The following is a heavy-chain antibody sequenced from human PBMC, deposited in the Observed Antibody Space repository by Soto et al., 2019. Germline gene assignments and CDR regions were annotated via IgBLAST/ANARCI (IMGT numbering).Heavy chain of an antibody. V-gene: IGHV3-23*01. Sequence: EVQLLESGGGLVQPGGSLRLSCAASGFTFSTFAMSWVRQAPGKGLEWVSAISGSGGGTYYADSVKGRFTISRDNSKSTLSLQMNSLRAEDTAIYYCACSRRPARLGPKGAIDYWGQGALVTVSS. CDR2: ISGSGGGT. CDR3: ACSRRPARLGPKGAIDY. D-gene: IGHD2-15*01. CDR1: GFTFSTFA. J-gene: IGHJ4*02.